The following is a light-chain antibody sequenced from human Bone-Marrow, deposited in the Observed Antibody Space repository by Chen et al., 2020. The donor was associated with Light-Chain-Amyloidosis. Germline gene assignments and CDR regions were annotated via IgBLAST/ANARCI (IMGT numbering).Light chain of an antibody. CDR3: SSYTITNTLV. Sequence: QSALTQPASVSGSPGQSITISCTGTSSDVGGDNHVSWYQHHPDQAPKLMIYEVTNRPSWVPDRFSGSKSDNTASLTISGLQTEDEADYFCSSYTITNTLVFGSGTRVTVL. CDR2: EVT. J-gene: IGLJ1*01. CDR1: SSDVGGDNH. V-gene: IGLV2-14*01.